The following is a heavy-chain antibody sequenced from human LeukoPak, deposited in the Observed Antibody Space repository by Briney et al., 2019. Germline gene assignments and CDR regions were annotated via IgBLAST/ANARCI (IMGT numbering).Heavy chain of an antibody. CDR3: ARGAVNRYNWNDDNFYYYYMDV. D-gene: IGHD1-1*01. Sequence: GASVKVSCKASGYTFTSYDINWVRQAPGQGLEWMGWISGYNGNTQYAQTFQGRVTMTTDTSTSTAYMELRSLRSGDTAVYYCARGAVNRYNWNDDNFYYYYMDVWGKGTTVTISS. V-gene: IGHV1-18*01. CDR2: ISGYNGNT. J-gene: IGHJ6*03. CDR1: GYTFTSYD.